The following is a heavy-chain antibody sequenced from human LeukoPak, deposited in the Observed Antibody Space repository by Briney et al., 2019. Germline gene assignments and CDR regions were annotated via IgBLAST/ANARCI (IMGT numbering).Heavy chain of an antibody. CDR3: ARGQYSGSYYGRFDY. CDR1: GFTFDDYG. D-gene: IGHD1-26*01. J-gene: IGHJ4*02. Sequence: GGSLRLSCAASGFTFDDYGMSWVRQAPGKGLEWISGINWNGGSTGYADSVKGRFTISRDNAKNSLYLQMNSLRAEDTALYYCARGQYSGSYYGRFDYWGQGTLVTVSS. CDR2: INWNGGST. V-gene: IGHV3-20*04.